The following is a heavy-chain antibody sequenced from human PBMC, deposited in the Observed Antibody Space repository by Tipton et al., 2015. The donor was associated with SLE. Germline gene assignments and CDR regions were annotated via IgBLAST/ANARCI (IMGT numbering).Heavy chain of an antibody. CDR1: GFTFSSYA. J-gene: IGHJ4*02. CDR2: ISGSGGST. V-gene: IGHV3-23*01. Sequence: SLRLSCAASGFTFSSYAMSWVRQAPGKGLEWVSAISGSGGSTYYADSVKGRFTISRDNSKNTLYLQMSSLRAEDTAVYYCARDLTGGYSYYFDYWGQGTLVTVSS. CDR3: ARDLTGGYSYYFDY. D-gene: IGHD5-18*01.